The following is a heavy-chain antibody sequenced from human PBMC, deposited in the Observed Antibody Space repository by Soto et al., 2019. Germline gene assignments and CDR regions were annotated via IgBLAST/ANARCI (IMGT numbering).Heavy chain of an antibody. CDR3: ARTGFWSNYRVADY. D-gene: IGHD3-3*01. J-gene: IGHJ4*02. Sequence: QLQLQESGPGLLKPSETLSLTCTVSGGSISRSNSYWGWIRQPPGKGLEWIGSINYSGSTYYNPSLKSRITIFADTSKNQFSLKLSSVTAADTAVYFCARTGFWSNYRVADYWGQGTLVTVSS. V-gene: IGHV4-39*01. CDR1: GGSISRSNSY. CDR2: INYSGST.